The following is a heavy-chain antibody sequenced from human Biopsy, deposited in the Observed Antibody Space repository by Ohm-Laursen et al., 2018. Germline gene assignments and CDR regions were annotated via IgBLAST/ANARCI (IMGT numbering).Heavy chain of an antibody. CDR2: VYYTGST. CDR3: ARDRGYYSDRTVPGYFDL. V-gene: IGHV4-59*01. CDR1: GDSISSYY. Sequence: GTLSLTCTVSGDSISSYYWSWIRQPPGKGLEWIGYVYYTGSTDYSPSLQSRVTISVDTSKNHFSLRLRSVTPADTAIYYCARDRGYYSDRTVPGYFDLWGRGTLVTVSS. J-gene: IGHJ2*01. D-gene: IGHD3-22*01.